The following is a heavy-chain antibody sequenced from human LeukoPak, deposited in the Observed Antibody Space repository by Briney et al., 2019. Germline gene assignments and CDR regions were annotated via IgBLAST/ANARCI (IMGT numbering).Heavy chain of an antibody. CDR3: ARARGSPSVYFQH. J-gene: IGHJ1*01. CDR2: IYSGGST. V-gene: IGHV3-53*01. Sequence: GGSLRLSCAASGFTVSSNYMSWVRQAPGKGLEWVSVIYSGGSTYYADSVKGRFTISRDNSKNTLYLQMNSLRAGDTAVYYCARARGSPSVYFQHWGQGTLVTVSS. D-gene: IGHD1-26*01. CDR1: GFTVSSNY.